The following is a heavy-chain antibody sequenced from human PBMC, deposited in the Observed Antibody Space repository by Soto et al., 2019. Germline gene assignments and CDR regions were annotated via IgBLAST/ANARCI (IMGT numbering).Heavy chain of an antibody. V-gene: IGHV3-72*01. CDR3: VSHNGYVGDQTYYSKYAMAR. Sequence: PGGSLRLSCAASGFTFSDHYMDWVRQAPGMGLEWLGRIRNKINSYRTHYAASVKGRFIISRDDLKKSVYLQLSSLKAEDTAVYYWVSHNGYVGDQTYYSKYAMARWRHVTKGTVAS. CDR1: GFTFSDHY. J-gene: IGHJ6*02. CDR2: IRNKINSYRT. D-gene: IGHD5-12*01.